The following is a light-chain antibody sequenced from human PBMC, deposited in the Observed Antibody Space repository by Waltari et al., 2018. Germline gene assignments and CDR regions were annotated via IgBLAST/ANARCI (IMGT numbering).Light chain of an antibody. J-gene: IGLJ1*01. V-gene: IGLV3-25*03. CDR1: GWAGHY. CDR2: RDS. CDR3: QSADFSRSHTSYV. Sequence: YELAQPPSVSVSPAQTARIPCSGNGWAGHYVNWYQQKAGQAPVLVRYRDSERPSGIPERFSGSSSGTTVTLIISGVQAEDEADYYCQSADFSRSHTSYVFGTGTKVTVL.